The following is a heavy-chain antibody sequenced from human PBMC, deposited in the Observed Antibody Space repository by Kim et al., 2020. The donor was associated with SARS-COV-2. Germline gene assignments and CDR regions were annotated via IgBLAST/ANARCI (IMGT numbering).Heavy chain of an antibody. V-gene: IGHV1-3*01. CDR1: GYTFTSYA. Sequence: ASVKVSCKASGYTFTSYAIHWVRQAPGQRLEWMGWINAGPGNTKYSQKFQGRVTITRDTSASTAYMELSSLRSEDTAVYYCARMGSSWFFDYWGQGTLVT. J-gene: IGHJ4*02. CDR3: ARMGSSWFFDY. CDR2: INAGPGNT. D-gene: IGHD6-13*01.